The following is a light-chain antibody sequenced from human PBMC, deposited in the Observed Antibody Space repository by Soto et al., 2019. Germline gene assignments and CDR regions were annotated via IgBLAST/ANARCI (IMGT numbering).Light chain of an antibody. CDR3: SSYAGSNNLM. CDR1: SSDVGGYNF. J-gene: IGLJ3*02. Sequence: QSALTQPPSASGSPGQSVTISCTGTSSDVGGYNFVSWYQQYPGKAPKLMIYEVYKRPSGVPDRFSGSKSGNTASLTVSGLQVEDEADYYCSSYAGSNNLMFGGGTKVTVL. CDR2: EVY. V-gene: IGLV2-8*01.